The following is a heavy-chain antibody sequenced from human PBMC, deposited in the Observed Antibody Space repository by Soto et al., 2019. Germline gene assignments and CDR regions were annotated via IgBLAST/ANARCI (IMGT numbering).Heavy chain of an antibody. V-gene: IGHV1-46*01. CDR2: INPSGGNT. D-gene: IGHD2-2*01. Sequence: ASVKVSCKASGYTFTSYYMHWVRQAPGQGLEWMGLINPSGGNTSYAQKFQGWVTMTRDTSISTAYMELSRLRSDDTAVYYCARGVVVPAATWFDPWGQGTLVTVSS. J-gene: IGHJ5*02. CDR1: GYTFTSYY. CDR3: ARGVVVPAATWFDP.